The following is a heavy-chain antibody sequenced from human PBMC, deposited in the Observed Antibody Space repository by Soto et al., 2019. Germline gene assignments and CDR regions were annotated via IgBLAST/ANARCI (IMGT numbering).Heavy chain of an antibody. CDR3: ARPQGPYYGMDV. J-gene: IGHJ6*02. Sequence: RGESLKISCKGSGYSFTSYWISWVRQMPGKGLEWMGRIDPSDSYTNYSPSFQGHVTISADKSISTAYLQWSSLKASDTAMYYCARPQGPYYGMDVWGQGTTVTVSS. CDR2: IDPSDSYT. CDR1: GYSFTSYW. V-gene: IGHV5-10-1*01.